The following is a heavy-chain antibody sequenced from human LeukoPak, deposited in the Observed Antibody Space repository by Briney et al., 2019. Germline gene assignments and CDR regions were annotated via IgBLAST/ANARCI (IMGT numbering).Heavy chain of an antibody. CDR3: ARDMRGSSSWLRSSGY. D-gene: IGHD6-13*01. V-gene: IGHV1-2*02. CDR2: INPNSGGT. J-gene: IGHJ4*02. Sequence: GASVKVSCKASGYTFTGYYMHWVRQAPGQGLEWMGWINPNSGGTNYAQKFQGRVTMTTDTSTSTAYMELRSLRSDDTAVYYCARDMRGSSSWLRSSGYWGQGTLVTVSS. CDR1: GYTFTGYY.